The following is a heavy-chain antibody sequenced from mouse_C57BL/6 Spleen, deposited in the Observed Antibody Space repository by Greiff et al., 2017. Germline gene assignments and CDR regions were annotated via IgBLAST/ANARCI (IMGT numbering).Heavy chain of an antibody. Sequence: QVQLQQSGAELAKPGASVKLSCKASGYTFTGSWMHWVKQRPGQGLEWIGYINPSSGYTKYNQKFKDKATLTADKSSSTAYMQLSSLTYEDSAVDYCARGYYGYSYFDYWGQGTSLTVSS. CDR1: GYTFTGSW. CDR3: ARGYYGYSYFDY. CDR2: INPSSGYT. D-gene: IGHD2-3*01. V-gene: IGHV1-7*01. J-gene: IGHJ2*02.